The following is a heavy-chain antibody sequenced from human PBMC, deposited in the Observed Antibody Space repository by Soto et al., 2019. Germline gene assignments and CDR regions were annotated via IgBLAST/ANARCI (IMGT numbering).Heavy chain of an antibody. CDR2: IYYSERT. V-gene: IGHV4-39*01. CDR3: ARTLYSYGPRFDY. CDR1: GGSISSSSYY. Sequence: SETLSLTCSVSGGSISSSSYYWGWIRQPPGKGLEWIGSIYYSERTYYNPSLKSRVTMPVDTSKNQFSLKLSSVTAADSAVYYCARTLYSYGPRFDYWGQGTLVTVSS. J-gene: IGHJ4*02. D-gene: IGHD5-18*01.